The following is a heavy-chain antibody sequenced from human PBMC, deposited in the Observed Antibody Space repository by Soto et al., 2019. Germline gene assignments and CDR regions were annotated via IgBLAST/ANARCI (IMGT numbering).Heavy chain of an antibody. CDR2: ISGSGGST. CDR3: AKIIGSSWYYPAGHFDY. J-gene: IGHJ4*02. Sequence: GGSLRLSCAASGFTFSSYAMSWVRQAPGKGLEWVSAISGSGGSTYYADSVKGRFTISRDNSKNTLYLQMNSLRAEDTAVYYCAKIIGSSWYYPAGHFDYWGQGTLVTVSS. CDR1: GFTFSSYA. D-gene: IGHD6-13*01. V-gene: IGHV3-23*01.